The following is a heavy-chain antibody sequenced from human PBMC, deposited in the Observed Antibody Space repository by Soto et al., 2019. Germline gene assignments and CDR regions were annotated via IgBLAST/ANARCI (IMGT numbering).Heavy chain of an antibody. CDR3: ARVGGDFWSGYGMDV. D-gene: IGHD3-3*01. CDR1: GGSISSSSYY. V-gene: IGHV4-39*07. CDR2: IYYSGST. Sequence: SETLSLTCTVSGGSISSSSYYWGWIRQPPGKGLEWIGSIYYSGSTYYNPSLKSRVTISVDTSKNQFSLKLSSVTAADTAVYYCARVGGDFWSGYGMDVWGQGTTVTVSS. J-gene: IGHJ6*02.